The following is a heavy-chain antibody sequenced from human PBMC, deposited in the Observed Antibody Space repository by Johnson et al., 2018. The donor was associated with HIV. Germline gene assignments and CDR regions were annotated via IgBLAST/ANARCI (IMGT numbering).Heavy chain of an antibody. V-gene: IGHV3-30*04. CDR2: ISHDGSNR. CDR1: GFTFSYYA. Sequence: QVQLVESGGGVVQPGRSLRLSCAASGFTFSYYAMHWVRQAPGKGLEWMAVISHDGSNRYYADSVKGRFTISRDNSKNTLYLQTNSLGGEDRAVYYCARDREYGLAWGWALDIWGQGTMVTVSS. CDR3: ARDREYGLAWGWALDI. J-gene: IGHJ3*02. D-gene: IGHD6-19*01.